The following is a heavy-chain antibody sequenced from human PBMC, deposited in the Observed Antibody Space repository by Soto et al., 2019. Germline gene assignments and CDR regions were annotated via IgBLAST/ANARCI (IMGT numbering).Heavy chain of an antibody. CDR3: ASHPFRETWLDP. CDR1: GGSISSGAYY. V-gene: IGHV4-31*03. CDR2: IDDSGNT. J-gene: IGHJ5*02. Sequence: LSLTCTVSGGSISSGAYYWSWIRQHPVRGLECIGHIDDSGNTYYSPSLKSRVSISADTSKNQFSLKLKSVSAADTAVYYCASHPFRETWLDPWGQGTLVNVSS.